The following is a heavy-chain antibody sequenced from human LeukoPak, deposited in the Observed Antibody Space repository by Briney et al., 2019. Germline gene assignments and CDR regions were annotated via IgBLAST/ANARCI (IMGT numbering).Heavy chain of an antibody. Sequence: SETLSLTCTVSGGSISSYYWSWIRQPPGKGLEWIGYIYYSGSTNYNPSLKSRVTISVDTSKNQFSLKLSSVTAADTAVYYCARSDTELSGWYGHWYFDLWGRGTLVTVSS. CDR2: IYYSGST. D-gene: IGHD6-19*01. CDR3: ARSDTELSGWYGHWYFDL. V-gene: IGHV4-59*08. CDR1: GGSISSYY. J-gene: IGHJ2*01.